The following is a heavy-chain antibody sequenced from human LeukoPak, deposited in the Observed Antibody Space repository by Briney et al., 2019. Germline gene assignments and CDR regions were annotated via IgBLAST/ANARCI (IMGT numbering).Heavy chain of an antibody. CDR2: IYYSGST. J-gene: IGHJ5*02. Sequence: SETLSLTCTVSGGSISSSSYYWGWIRQPPGKGLERIGSIYYSGSTYYNPSLKSRVTISVDTSKNQFSLKLSSVTAADTAVYYCARYGSGSYYRSFDPWGQGTLVTVSS. V-gene: IGHV4-39*01. CDR3: ARYGSGSYYRSFDP. D-gene: IGHD3-10*01. CDR1: GGSISSSSYY.